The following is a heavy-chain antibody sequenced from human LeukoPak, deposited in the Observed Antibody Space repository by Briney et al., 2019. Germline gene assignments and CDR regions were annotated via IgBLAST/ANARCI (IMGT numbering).Heavy chain of an antibody. CDR2: IIPIFGTA. D-gene: IGHD3-22*01. CDR1: GYTFTSYD. CDR3: ARVRYYYDSSGYPGRIFDY. J-gene: IGHJ4*02. V-gene: IGHV1-69*13. Sequence: SVKVSCKASGYTFTSYDISWVRQAPGQGLEWMGGIIPIFGTANYAQKFQGRVTITADESTSTAYMELSSLRSEDTAVYHCARVRYYYDSSGYPGRIFDYWGQGTLVTVSS.